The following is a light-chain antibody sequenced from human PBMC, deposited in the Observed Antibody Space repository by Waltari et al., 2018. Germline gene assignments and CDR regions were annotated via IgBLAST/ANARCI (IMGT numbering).Light chain of an antibody. Sequence: ETVITQSPTTLSVSPGEGVTLSCRATQSVGTNLARHQQKPGQAPRLLIHGASTRAAGIPVRFSGSGSGTEFTLTISGLQSEDFAVDYCHQYNNWPPFNFGPGTKVDI. V-gene: IGKV3-15*01. CDR1: QSVGTN. J-gene: IGKJ3*01. CDR3: HQYNNWPPFN. CDR2: GAS.